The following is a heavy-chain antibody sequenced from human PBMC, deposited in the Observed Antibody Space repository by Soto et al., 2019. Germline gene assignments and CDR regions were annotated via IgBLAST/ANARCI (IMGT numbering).Heavy chain of an antibody. V-gene: IGHV3-30*18. D-gene: IGHD4-17*01. CDR2: ISYDGSNK. J-gene: IGHJ3*02. CDR3: AKGNDYGDYAAFDI. CDR1: GFTFSSYG. Sequence: GGSLRLSCADSGFTFSSYGMNWVRQAPGKGLEWVAVISYDGSNKYYADSVKGRFTISRDNSKNTLYLQMNSLRAEDTAVYYCAKGNDYGDYAAFDIWGQGTMVTVSS.